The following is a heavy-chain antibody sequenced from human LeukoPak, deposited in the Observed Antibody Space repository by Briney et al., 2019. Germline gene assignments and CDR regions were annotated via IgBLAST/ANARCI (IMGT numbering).Heavy chain of an antibody. D-gene: IGHD3-22*01. J-gene: IGHJ4*02. CDR2: ISNSAGST. CDR1: GFTFSSYA. CDR3: AKDPVQRITMIVVVTYYFDY. Sequence: GGSLRLSCAASGFTFSSYAMSWVRQAPGKGLEWVSVISNSAGSTFYADSVKGRFTISRDNSKNTLYLQMNSLRAEDTAVYYCAKDPVQRITMIVVVTYYFDYWGQGTLVTVSS. V-gene: IGHV3-23*01.